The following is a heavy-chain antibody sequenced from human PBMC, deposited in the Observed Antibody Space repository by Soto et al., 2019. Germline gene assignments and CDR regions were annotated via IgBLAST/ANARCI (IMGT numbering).Heavy chain of an antibody. CDR2: IYHSGGT. CDR3: ARGGGSYYFPDY. J-gene: IGHJ4*02. Sequence: QLQLQESGSGLVKPSQTLSLTCAVSGGSISSGGYSWSWIRQPPGKGLEWIGYIYHSGGTYYNPSPKSRXXIXVXXSKNQFSLKLSSVTAADTAVYYCARGGGSYYFPDYWGQGTLVTVSS. V-gene: IGHV4-30-2*01. CDR1: GGSISSGGYS. D-gene: IGHD1-26*01.